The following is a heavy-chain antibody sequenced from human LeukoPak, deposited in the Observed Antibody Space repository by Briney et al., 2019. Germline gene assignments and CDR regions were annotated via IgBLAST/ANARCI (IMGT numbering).Heavy chain of an antibody. CDR1: GFIFSNYA. Sequence: AGGSPRLSCAASGFIFSNYAMTWVRQAPGKGLEWVSTISGSDDSTFYADSVRGRFTISRDNSKNTLYLQMNSLRAEDTAVYYCAKSRSGGGSCYNYWGQGTLVTVSS. D-gene: IGHD2-15*01. V-gene: IGHV3-23*01. J-gene: IGHJ4*02. CDR3: AKSRSGGGSCYNY. CDR2: ISGSDDST.